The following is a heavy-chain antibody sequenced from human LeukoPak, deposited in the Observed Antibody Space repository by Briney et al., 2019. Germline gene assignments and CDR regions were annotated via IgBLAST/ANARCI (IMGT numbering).Heavy chain of an antibody. CDR1: GGPISSYY. CDR2: IYYSGST. V-gene: IGHV4-59*01. J-gene: IGHJ6*03. CDR3: ARGPGSSGWYYYYYMDV. D-gene: IGHD6-19*01. Sequence: SETLSLTCTVSGGPISSYYWSWIRQPPGKGLEWVGYIYYSGSTNYNPSLKSRVTISVDTSKNQFSLKLSSVTAADTAVYYCARGPGSSGWYYYYYMDVWGKGTTVTVSS.